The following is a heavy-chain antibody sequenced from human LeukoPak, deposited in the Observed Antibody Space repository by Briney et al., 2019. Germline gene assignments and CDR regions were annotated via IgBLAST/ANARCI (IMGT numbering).Heavy chain of an antibody. CDR1: GLTFSAYW. V-gene: IGHV3-7*01. J-gene: IGHJ4*02. CDR3: ARLPLQSGDFDY. Sequence: GGSLRLSCVASGLTFSAYWMTWVCQAPGKGLEWVANIKDDGSVKNYVDSVRGRFTISRDNAKNSLYLQMNNLRAEDMAVYYCARLPLQSGDFDYWGQGTLVTVSS. CDR2: IKDDGSVK. D-gene: IGHD2-8*02.